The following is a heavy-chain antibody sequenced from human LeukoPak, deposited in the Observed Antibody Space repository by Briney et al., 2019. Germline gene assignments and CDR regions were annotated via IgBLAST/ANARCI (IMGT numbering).Heavy chain of an antibody. CDR2: ISGSGSST. CDR3: ARVWYDRSGYYPDY. CDR1: GFTFSSYA. V-gene: IGHV3-23*01. D-gene: IGHD3-22*01. Sequence: GGSLRLSCAASGFTFSSYAMSWVRQAPGKGLEWVSAISGSGSSTYYSDSVKGRFTISRDNSKNTLYLQMNSLRAEDTAVYYCARVWYDRSGYYPDYWGQGTLVTVSS. J-gene: IGHJ4*02.